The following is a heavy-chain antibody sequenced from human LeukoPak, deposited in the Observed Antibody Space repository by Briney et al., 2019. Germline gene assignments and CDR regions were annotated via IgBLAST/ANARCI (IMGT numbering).Heavy chain of an antibody. CDR2: IYYSGST. Sequence: SETLSLTCTVSGGSISSYYWSWIRQPPGKGLEWIGYIYYSGSTNYNPSLKSRVTISVDTSKNQFSLKLSSVTAADTAVYYCARAPTIFAVVIFYFDYWGQGTLVTVSS. D-gene: IGHD3-3*01. J-gene: IGHJ4*02. CDR3: ARAPTIFAVVIFYFDY. V-gene: IGHV4-59*01. CDR1: GGSISSYY.